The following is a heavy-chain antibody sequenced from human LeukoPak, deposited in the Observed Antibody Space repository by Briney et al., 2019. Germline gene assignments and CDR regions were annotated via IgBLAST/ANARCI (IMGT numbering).Heavy chain of an antibody. CDR3: ARGRAVFGPHWFDP. V-gene: IGHV4-39*01. D-gene: IGHD3-3*01. CDR1: GGSISSSSYY. J-gene: IGHJ5*02. CDR2: IYYSGST. Sequence: KPSETLSLTCTVSGGSISSSSYYWGWIRQPPGKGLEWVGGIYYSGSTYYNPSLKSRVTISVDTSKNQFSLKLTSVTAADTAVYFCARGRAVFGPHWFDPWGQGTLVTVSS.